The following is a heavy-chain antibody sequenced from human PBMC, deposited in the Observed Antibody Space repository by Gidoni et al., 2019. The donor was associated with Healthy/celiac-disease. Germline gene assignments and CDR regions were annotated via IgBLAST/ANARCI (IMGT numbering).Heavy chain of an antibody. D-gene: IGHD5-18*01. J-gene: IGHJ4*02. Sequence: QVQLVESGGGVVQPGRSLRLSCAASGFTFSSYGMHWVRQAPGKGLEWVAVIWYDGSNKYYADSVKGRFTISRDNSKNTLYLQMNSLRAEDTAVYYCARAPRRGQGTAMGFDYWGQGTLVTVSS. CDR3: ARAPRRGQGTAMGFDY. CDR1: GFTFSSYG. V-gene: IGHV3-33*01. CDR2: IWYDGSNK.